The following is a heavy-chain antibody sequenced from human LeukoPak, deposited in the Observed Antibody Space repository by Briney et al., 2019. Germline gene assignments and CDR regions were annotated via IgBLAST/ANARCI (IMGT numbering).Heavy chain of an antibody. J-gene: IGHJ4*02. CDR1: GYTFTSYD. CDR3: ARGPRRDFWSGYYQTYFDY. Sequence: ASVKLSCKASGYTFTSYDIDWVRQATGQGLEWMGWMNPNSGNTGYAQKFQGRVTMTRNTSISTAYMELSSLRSEDTAVYYCARGPRRDFWSGYYQTYFDYWGQGTLVTVSS. V-gene: IGHV1-8*01. D-gene: IGHD3-3*01. CDR2: MNPNSGNT.